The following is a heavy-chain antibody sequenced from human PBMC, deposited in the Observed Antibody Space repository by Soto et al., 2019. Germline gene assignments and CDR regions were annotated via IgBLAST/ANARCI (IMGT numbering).Heavy chain of an antibody. CDR1: GYTFTSYG. V-gene: IGHV1-18*04. Sequence: ASVKVSCKASGYTFTSYGISWVRQAPGQGLEWMGWISAYNGNTNHAQKLQGRVTMTTDTSTSTAYMELRSLRSDDTAVYYCARRYCSSTSCYFFWFDPWGQGTLVTVSS. J-gene: IGHJ5*02. CDR3: ARRYCSSTSCYFFWFDP. D-gene: IGHD2-2*01. CDR2: ISAYNGNT.